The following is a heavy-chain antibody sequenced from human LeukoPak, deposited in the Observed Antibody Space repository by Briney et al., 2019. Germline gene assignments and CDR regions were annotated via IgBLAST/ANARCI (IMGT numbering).Heavy chain of an antibody. CDR1: GGSISSYY. Sequence: SETLSLTCTVSGGSISSYYWSWIRQPPGKGLAWIGYIYYSGSTNYNPSLKSRVTISVDTSKNQFSLKLSSVTAADTAVYYCARGSDYYDSSGYSAYYYYGMDVWGQGTTVTVSS. J-gene: IGHJ6*02. CDR3: ARGSDYYDSSGYSAYYYYGMDV. V-gene: IGHV4-59*01. D-gene: IGHD3-22*01. CDR2: IYYSGST.